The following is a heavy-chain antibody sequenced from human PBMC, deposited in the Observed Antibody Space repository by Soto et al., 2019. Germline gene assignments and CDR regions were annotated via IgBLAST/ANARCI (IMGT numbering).Heavy chain of an antibody. V-gene: IGHV4-34*01. D-gene: IGHD3-22*01. Sequence: SETLSLTCAVYGGSFSGYYWSWIRQPPGKGLEWIGEINHSGSTNYNPSLKSRVTISVDTSKNQFSLKLSSVTAADTAVYYCASLPKGGYSVSNYWGQGTLVTVSS. CDR3: ASLPKGGYSVSNY. J-gene: IGHJ4*02. CDR1: GGSFSGYY. CDR2: INHSGST.